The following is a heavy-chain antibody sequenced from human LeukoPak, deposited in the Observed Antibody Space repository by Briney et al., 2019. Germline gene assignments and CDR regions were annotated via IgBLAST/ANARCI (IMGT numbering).Heavy chain of an antibody. CDR2: IGSSSSYI. CDR1: GFTFSSYS. Sequence: GGSLRLSCAASGFTFSSYSMNWVRQAPGKGLEWVSSIGSSSSYIYHADSVKGRFTISRDNAKNSLYLQMNSLRAEDTAVYYCTGNYYGSGSYADFDYWGQGTLVTVSS. J-gene: IGHJ4*02. V-gene: IGHV3-21*01. D-gene: IGHD3-10*01. CDR3: TGNYYGSGSYADFDY.